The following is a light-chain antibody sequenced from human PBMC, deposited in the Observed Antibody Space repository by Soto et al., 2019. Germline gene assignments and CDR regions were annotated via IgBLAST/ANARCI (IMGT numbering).Light chain of an antibody. CDR1: QYINTR. V-gene: IGKV3-11*01. J-gene: IGKJ1*01. CDR2: QTS. CDR3: HQRQSWPRT. Sequence: EIVLTQSPATLSSFPGDRVTLSCRASQYINTRLAWYQHRPGQAPRLLIYQTSIRAAGIPARFSAWGSETDFTLTISDVEPEDFAVYYCHQRQSWPRTFGQGTKVDI.